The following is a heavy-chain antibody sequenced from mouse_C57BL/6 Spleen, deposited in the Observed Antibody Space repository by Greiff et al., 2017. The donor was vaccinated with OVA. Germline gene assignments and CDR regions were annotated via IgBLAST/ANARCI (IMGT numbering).Heavy chain of an antibody. CDR1: GFTFSSYG. CDR2: ISSGGSYT. V-gene: IGHV5-6*01. Sequence: EVKLVESGGDLVKPGGSLKLSCAASGFTFSSYGMSWVRQTPDKRLEWVATISSGGSYTYYPDSVKGRFTISRDNAKNTLYLQMSSLKSEDTAMYYCARHSDGYHGWFAYWGQGTLVTVSA. CDR3: ARHSDGYHGWFAY. J-gene: IGHJ3*01. D-gene: IGHD2-3*01.